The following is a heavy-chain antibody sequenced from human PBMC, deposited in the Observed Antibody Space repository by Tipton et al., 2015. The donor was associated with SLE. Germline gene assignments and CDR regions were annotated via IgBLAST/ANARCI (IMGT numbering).Heavy chain of an antibody. Sequence: SGPEVKKPGASVKVSCKASGYTFTSYAMHWVRQDPGQRLEWMGWINAGNGNTKYSQKFQGRVTITRDTSASTAYMELSSLRSEDTAVYYCARGYLTLAARALGYWGQGTLVTVSS. CDR3: ARGYLTLAARALGY. CDR1: GYTFTSYA. J-gene: IGHJ4*02. CDR2: INAGNGNT. V-gene: IGHV1-3*01. D-gene: IGHD6-6*01.